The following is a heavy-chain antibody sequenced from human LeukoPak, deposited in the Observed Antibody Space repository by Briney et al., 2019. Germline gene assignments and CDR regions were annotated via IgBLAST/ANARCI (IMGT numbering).Heavy chain of an antibody. V-gene: IGHV5-51*01. Sequence: GESLKISCKGSGYSFTSYWIGWVRQMPGKSLDWMGIIYPGDSDTRYSPSFQGQVTISADKSISTAYLQWSSLKASGTAMYYCASAVYGSGSYPFDYWGQGTLVTVSS. CDR3: ASAVYGSGSYPFDY. J-gene: IGHJ4*02. D-gene: IGHD3-10*01. CDR2: IYPGDSDT. CDR1: GYSFTSYW.